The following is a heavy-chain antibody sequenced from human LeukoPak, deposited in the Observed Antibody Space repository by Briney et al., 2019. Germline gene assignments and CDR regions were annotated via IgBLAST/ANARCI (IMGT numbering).Heavy chain of an antibody. CDR1: GFTFSIYA. CDR2: ISGSRGST. V-gene: IGHV3-23*01. D-gene: IGHD6-19*01. J-gene: IGHJ3*02. Sequence: GGSLRLSCAASGFTFSIYAMSWVRQAPGKGLEWVSAISGSRGSTYYADSVKGRFTISRDNSKNTLYLQMNSLRAEDTALYYCAKDRAMAGSVFFAFDMWGQGTMVTVSS. CDR3: AKDRAMAGSVFFAFDM.